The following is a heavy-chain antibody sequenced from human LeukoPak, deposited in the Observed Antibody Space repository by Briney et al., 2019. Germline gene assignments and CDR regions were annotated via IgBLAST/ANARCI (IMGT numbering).Heavy chain of an antibody. CDR1: GGSISSSSYY. D-gene: IGHD3-9*01. V-gene: IGHV4-39*07. CDR3: ARDRIGPLRYFDY. CDR2: IYYSGST. Sequence: SETLSLTCTVSGGSISSSSYYWGWIRQPPGKGLEWIGSIYYSGSTNYNPSLKSRVTISVDTSKNQFSLKLSSVTAADTAVYYCARDRIGPLRYFDYWGQGTLVTVSS. J-gene: IGHJ4*02.